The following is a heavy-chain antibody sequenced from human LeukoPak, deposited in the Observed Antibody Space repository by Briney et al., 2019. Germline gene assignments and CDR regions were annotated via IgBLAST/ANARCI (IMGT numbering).Heavy chain of an antibody. J-gene: IGHJ4*02. D-gene: IGHD1-26*01. V-gene: IGHV3-23*01. CDR1: GFTFSSYA. CDR2: ISGSGGST. CDR3: AKEAHFSGSYYKYYFDY. Sequence: GGSLRLSCAASGFTFSSYAMSWVRQAPGKGLEWVSAISGSGGSTYYADSVKGRFTIPRDNSKNTLYLQMNSLRAEDTAVYYCAKEAHFSGSYYKYYFDYWGQGTLVTVSS.